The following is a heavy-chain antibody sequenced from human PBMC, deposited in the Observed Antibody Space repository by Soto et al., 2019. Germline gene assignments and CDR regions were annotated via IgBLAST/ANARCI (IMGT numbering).Heavy chain of an antibody. Sequence: TLSLTCAVYGGSFSGYYWSWIRQPPGKGLEWIGEINHSGSTNYNPSLKSRVTISVDTSKNQFSLKLSSVTAADTAVYYCARELSSAVDSMDVWGQGTTVTVSS. CDR2: INHSGST. J-gene: IGHJ6*02. CDR3: ARELSSAVDSMDV. CDR1: GGSFSGYY. D-gene: IGHD5-12*01. V-gene: IGHV4-34*01.